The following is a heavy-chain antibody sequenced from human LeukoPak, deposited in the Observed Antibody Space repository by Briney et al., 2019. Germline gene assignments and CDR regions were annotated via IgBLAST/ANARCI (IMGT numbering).Heavy chain of an antibody. CDR1: GYTFTGYY. D-gene: IGHD2-15*01. J-gene: IGHJ3*02. V-gene: IGHV1-2*06. CDR3: ATPLGVVAATPGAFDI. Sequence: GASVKVSCKASGYTFTGYYMHWVRQAPGQGLEWMGRINTNSGGTNYAQKFQGRVTMTRDTSISTAYMELSRLRSDDTAVYYCATPLGVVAATPGAFDIWGQGTMVTVSS. CDR2: INTNSGGT.